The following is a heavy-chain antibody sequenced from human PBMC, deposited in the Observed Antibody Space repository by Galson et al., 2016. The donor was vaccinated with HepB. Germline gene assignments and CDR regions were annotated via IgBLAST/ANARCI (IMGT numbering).Heavy chain of an antibody. CDR1: GFTFSNYD. Sequence: SLRLSCAASGFTFSNYDMHWVRQATGKGLEWVSAIGAAGDTYYPGSVKGRFTISRENAINSLYLHMNSLRAGDTAVYYCAREGGCSGGRCHNAAFDIWGQGTMVTVSS. J-gene: IGHJ3*02. D-gene: IGHD2-15*01. CDR3: AREGGCSGGRCHNAAFDI. V-gene: IGHV3-13*01. CDR2: IGAAGDT.